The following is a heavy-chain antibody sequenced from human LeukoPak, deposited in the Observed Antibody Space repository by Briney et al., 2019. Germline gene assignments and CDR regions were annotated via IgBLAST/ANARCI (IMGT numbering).Heavy chain of an antibody. CDR2: IYHTGST. J-gene: IGHJ4*02. CDR1: GGSFSGYY. Sequence: SETLSLTCAVYGGSFSGYYWTWIRQSPGKGLEWIGEIYHTGSTNFNPSLKSRVTISVDRSKNRFSLKLSSVTAADTAVYYCARVSIAVAGGIDYWGQGTLVTVSS. D-gene: IGHD6-19*01. V-gene: IGHV4-34*01. CDR3: ARVSIAVAGGIDY.